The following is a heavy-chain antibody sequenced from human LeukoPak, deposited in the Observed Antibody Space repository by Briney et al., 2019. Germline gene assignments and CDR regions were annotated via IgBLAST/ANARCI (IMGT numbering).Heavy chain of an antibody. J-gene: IGHJ4*02. CDR1: GFTFSDYY. Sequence: PGGSLRLSCAASGFTFSDYYISWIRQAPGKGLEWVSYISSSGSTIYYADSVKGRFTISRDNAKNSLYLQMNSLRAEDTAVYYCAREATVTTPYFDYWGQGTLVTVSS. CDR2: ISSSGSTI. D-gene: IGHD4-17*01. CDR3: AREATVTTPYFDY. V-gene: IGHV3-11*01.